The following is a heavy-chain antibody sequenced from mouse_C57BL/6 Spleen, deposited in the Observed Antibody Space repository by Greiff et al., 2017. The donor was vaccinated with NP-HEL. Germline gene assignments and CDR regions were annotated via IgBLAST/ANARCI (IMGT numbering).Heavy chain of an antibody. CDR2: ISNLAYSI. V-gene: IGHV5-15*01. CDR3: ARHGHYYESAMDY. Sequence: EVKLMESGGGLVQPGGSLKLSCAASGFTFSDYGMAWVRQAPRKGPEWVAFISNLAYSIYYADTVTGRFTISSENAKNTLYLEMSSLRSEDTAMYYCARHGHYYESAMDYWGQGTSVTVSS. J-gene: IGHJ4*01. CDR1: GFTFSDYG. D-gene: IGHD1-2*01.